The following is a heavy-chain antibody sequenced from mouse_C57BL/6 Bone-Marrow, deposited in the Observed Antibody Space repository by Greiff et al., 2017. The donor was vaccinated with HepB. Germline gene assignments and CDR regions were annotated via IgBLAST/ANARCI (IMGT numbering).Heavy chain of an antibody. CDR3: ARHEDFDY. CDR1: GFTFSSYT. Sequence: ESGGGLVKPGGSLKLSCAASGFTFSSYTMSWVRQTPEKRLEWVATISGGGGNTYYPDSVKGRFTISRDNAKNTLYLQMSSLRSEDTALYYCARHEDFDYWGQGTTLTVSS. J-gene: IGHJ2*01. CDR2: ISGGGGNT. V-gene: IGHV5-9*01.